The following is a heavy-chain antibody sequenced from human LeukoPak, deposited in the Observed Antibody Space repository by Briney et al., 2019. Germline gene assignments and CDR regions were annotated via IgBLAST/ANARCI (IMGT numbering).Heavy chain of an antibody. V-gene: IGHV4-39*07. D-gene: IGHD3-22*01. J-gene: IGHJ4*02. CDR3: ARGYYYDSGGYYYARHDY. Sequence: SETLSLTCTVSGGSISSSSYFWAWIRQPPGKGLEWIGSIYYSGSTYYNPSLNSRVTISVDTSKNQFSLNLSSVTAADTAVYYCARGYYYDSGGYYYARHDYWGQGTLVTVSS. CDR2: IYYSGST. CDR1: GGSISSSSYF.